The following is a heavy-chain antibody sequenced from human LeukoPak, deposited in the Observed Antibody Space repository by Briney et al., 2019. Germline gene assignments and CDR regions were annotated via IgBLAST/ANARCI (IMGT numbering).Heavy chain of an antibody. V-gene: IGHV3-23*01. D-gene: IGHD2-15*01. CDR3: ARGLGYCSGGSCYPTVAVAY. J-gene: IGHJ4*02. CDR2: ISASGGST. CDR1: GFTFSNYD. Sequence: PGGSLRLSCAASGFTFSNYDISWVRQAPGKGLEWVSAISASGGSTYYADSVKGRFTISRDDSKNTLYVQMNSLRAEDTAVYYCARGLGYCSGGSCYPTVAVAYWGQGTLVTVSS.